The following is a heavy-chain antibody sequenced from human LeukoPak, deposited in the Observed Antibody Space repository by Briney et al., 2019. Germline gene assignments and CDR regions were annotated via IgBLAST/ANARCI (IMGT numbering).Heavy chain of an antibody. CDR2: IIPIFGTA. J-gene: IGHJ4*02. D-gene: IGHD3-22*01. V-gene: IGHV1-69*01. CDR1: GGTFRNYA. CDR3: ARGWDSSGQIPFFY. Sequence: ASVKVSCKASGGTFRNYAISWVRQAPGQGLEWMGGIIPIFGTANYGQKFQGRVTITADESTSTAYIELSSLRSEDTAVYYCARGWDSSGQIPFFYWGQGTLVTVSS.